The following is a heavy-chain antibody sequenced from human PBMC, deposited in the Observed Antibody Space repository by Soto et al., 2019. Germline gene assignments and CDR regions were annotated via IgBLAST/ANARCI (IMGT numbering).Heavy chain of an antibody. Sequence: EVQLLESGGGLVQPGGSLRLSCAASGFTFSSYAMSWVRQAPGKGLEWVSGISGSGGSTYYADSVKGRFTISRDNSKNTLYLQMNSLRAEDTAVHYCAKAHSGYVWGRYYFDYWGQGTLVTVSS. V-gene: IGHV3-23*01. J-gene: IGHJ4*02. CDR3: AKAHSGYVWGRYYFDY. D-gene: IGHD5-12*01. CDR1: GFTFSSYA. CDR2: ISGSGGST.